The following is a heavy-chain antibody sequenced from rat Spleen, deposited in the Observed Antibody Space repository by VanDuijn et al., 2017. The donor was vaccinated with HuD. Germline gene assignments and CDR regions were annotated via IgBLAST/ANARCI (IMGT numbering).Heavy chain of an antibody. CDR3: ARHPTYYGFDGDYFGC. J-gene: IGHJ1*01. CDR2: VSHTGGDT. V-gene: IGHV5-25*01. CDR1: GFTFSDYY. D-gene: IGHD1-9*01. Sequence: EVQLVESGGGLVQPGRSLKLSCAASGFTFSDYYMAWVRQAPKKGLEWVASVSHTGGDTYYRDSVKGRFTISRDNAKSSLYLQMDSLRSEDTATYYCARHPTYYGFDGDYFGCWGQGTMVTVSS.